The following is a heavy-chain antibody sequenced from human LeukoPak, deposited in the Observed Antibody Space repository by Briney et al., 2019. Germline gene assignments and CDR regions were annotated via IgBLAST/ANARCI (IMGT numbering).Heavy chain of an antibody. D-gene: IGHD6-13*01. CDR3: ARCSSSWKHYYYYMDV. J-gene: IGHJ6*03. Sequence: GGSLRLSCEDSGFTFRSYEMNWVRQAPGKGLEWIAYLSSSGSAFSYADSVKGRFTISRDNAKNSLYLQMNSLRAEDTALYYCARCSSSWKHYYYYMDVWGKGTTVTVSS. CDR1: GFTFRSYE. CDR2: LSSSGSAF. V-gene: IGHV3-48*03.